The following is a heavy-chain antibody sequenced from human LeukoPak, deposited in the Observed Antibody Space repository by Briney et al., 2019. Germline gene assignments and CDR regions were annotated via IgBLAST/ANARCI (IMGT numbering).Heavy chain of an antibody. Sequence: GGSLRLSCAASGFTFSSYSMNWVRQAPGKGLEWVSSISSSSSSYIYYADSVKGRFTISRDNAKNSLYLQMNSLRAEDTAVYYCARQRLGYCSSTSCYEYMDVWGKGTTVTVSS. D-gene: IGHD2-2*01. CDR3: ARQRLGYCSSTSCYEYMDV. CDR1: GFTFSSYS. V-gene: IGHV3-21*01. J-gene: IGHJ6*03. CDR2: ISSSSSSYI.